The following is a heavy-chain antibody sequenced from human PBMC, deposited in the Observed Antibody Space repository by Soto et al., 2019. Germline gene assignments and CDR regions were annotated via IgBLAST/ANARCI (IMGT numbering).Heavy chain of an antibody. CDR2: IYYSGST. V-gene: IGHV4-59*01. CDR3: ARGGSGYLIVNWFDP. D-gene: IGHD3-3*01. Sequence: SETLCLTCTASGGSISSYYGSWIRQPPGKGLEWIGYIYYSGSTNYNPSLKSRVTISVDTSKNQFSLKLSSVTAADTAVYYCARGGSGYLIVNWFDPWGQGTLVTVSS. CDR1: GGSISSYY. J-gene: IGHJ5*02.